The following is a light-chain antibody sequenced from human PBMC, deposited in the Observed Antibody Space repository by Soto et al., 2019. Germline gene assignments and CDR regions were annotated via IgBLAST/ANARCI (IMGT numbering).Light chain of an antibody. V-gene: IGLV2-8*01. CDR1: SNYVGGYNY. J-gene: IGLJ2*01. CDR3: SSYAGSNNFV. CDR2: EVS. Sequence: QYALTQPPSASGSPGQSVTISCTGTSNYVGGYNYVSWYQQHPGKAPKLMIYEVSKRPSGVPDRFSGSKSGNTASLTVSGLQAEDEADYYCSSYAGSNNFVFGGGTKVTAL.